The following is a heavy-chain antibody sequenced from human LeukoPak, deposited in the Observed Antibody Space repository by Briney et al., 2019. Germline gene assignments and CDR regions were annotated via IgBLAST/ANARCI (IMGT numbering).Heavy chain of an antibody. CDR3: ARSPTMVISRGAFDI. CDR2: IYHSGST. J-gene: IGHJ3*02. CDR1: GGSFSGYS. Sequence: SETLSLTCAVYGGSFSGYSWSWIRQPPGKGLEWIGYIYHSGSTYYNPSLKSRVTISVDRSKNQFSLKLSSVTAADTAVYYCARSPTMVISRGAFDIWGQGTMVTVSS. V-gene: IGHV4-30-2*01. D-gene: IGHD3-10*01.